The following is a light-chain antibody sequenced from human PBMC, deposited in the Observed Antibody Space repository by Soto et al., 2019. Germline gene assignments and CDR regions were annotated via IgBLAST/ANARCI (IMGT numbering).Light chain of an antibody. Sequence: QSALTQPASVSGSPGQSITISCTGTSSDFANYNYVSWYQQRPGKAPKLIISEVSNRPSGVSHRFSGSKSGNTASLTISGLQAEDEADYYCNSYTRNYVFATGTKVTVL. V-gene: IGLV2-14*01. CDR1: SSDFANYNY. CDR2: EVS. J-gene: IGLJ1*01. CDR3: NSYTRNYV.